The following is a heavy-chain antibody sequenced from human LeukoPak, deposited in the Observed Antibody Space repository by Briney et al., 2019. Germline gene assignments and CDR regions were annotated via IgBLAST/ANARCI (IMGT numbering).Heavy chain of an antibody. D-gene: IGHD5-24*01. Sequence: PGGSLRLSCAASGFTFSSYWMSWVRQPPGKGLEWVANIKQDGSEKFYVDSVKGRFTISRDNAKNSLYLQMNSLRAEDTAAYYCAREAMGYFDYWGQGTLVTVSS. V-gene: IGHV3-7*01. CDR2: IKQDGSEK. CDR3: AREAMGYFDY. J-gene: IGHJ4*02. CDR1: GFTFSSYW.